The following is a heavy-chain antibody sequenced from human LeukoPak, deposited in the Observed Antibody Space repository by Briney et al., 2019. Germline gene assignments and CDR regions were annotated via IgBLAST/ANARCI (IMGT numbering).Heavy chain of an antibody. Sequence: SETLSLTCTVSGGSISSSSYYWGWIRQPPGKGLEWIGSIYYSGSTYYNPSLKSRVTISVDTSKNQFSLKLGSVTAADTAVYYCARVVIPAALLEYYYYMDVWGKGTTVTVSS. CDR2: IYYSGST. CDR1: GGSISSSSYY. J-gene: IGHJ6*03. D-gene: IGHD2-2*01. V-gene: IGHV4-39*07. CDR3: ARVVIPAALLEYYYYMDV.